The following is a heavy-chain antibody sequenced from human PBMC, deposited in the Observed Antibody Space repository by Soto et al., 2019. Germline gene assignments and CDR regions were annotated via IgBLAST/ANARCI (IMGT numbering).Heavy chain of an antibody. V-gene: IGHV3-9*01. J-gene: IGHJ3*02. CDR1: VFTFNDYA. CDR2: LNWDSGLV. CDR3: AKDLGPFDI. Sequence: GGSLRLSCGASVFTFNDYAMHWVRQSPGKGLEWVAGLNWDSGLVAYADSVKGRFTISRDNAKNSLYLQMNTLRPEDTALYYCAKDLGPFDIWGQGTMVTVSS.